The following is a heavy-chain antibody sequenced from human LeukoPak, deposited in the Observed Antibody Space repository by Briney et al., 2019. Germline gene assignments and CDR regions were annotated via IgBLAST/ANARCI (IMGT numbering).Heavy chain of an antibody. CDR3: AKDRLYASSARPAFDM. D-gene: IGHD6-19*01. V-gene: IGHV3-9*02. CDR1: GLTSDDYA. Sequence: PGRSLRLSCVASGLTSDDYAMHWVRQAPGKGLEWVSGISWNSGDIDYADSVRGRFTISRDNAKNSLYLQMNSLRPEDTALYYCAKDRLYASSARPAFDMWGQGTMVTVSS. CDR2: ISWNSGDI. J-gene: IGHJ3*02.